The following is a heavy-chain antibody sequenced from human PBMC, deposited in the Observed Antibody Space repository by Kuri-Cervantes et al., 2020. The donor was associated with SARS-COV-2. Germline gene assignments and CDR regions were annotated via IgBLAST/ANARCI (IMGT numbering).Heavy chain of an antibody. CDR1: GGSISSSSYY. CDR2: IYYSGST. D-gene: IGHD6-6*01. J-gene: IGHJ4*02. V-gene: IGHV4-39*07. CDR3: ARYSSSDRGHYFDY. Sequence: SETLSLTCTVSGGSISSSSYYWGWIRQPPGKGLEWIGSIYYSGSTNYNPSLKSRVTISVDTSKNQFSLKLSSVTAADTAVYYCARYSSSDRGHYFDYWGQGTLVTVSS.